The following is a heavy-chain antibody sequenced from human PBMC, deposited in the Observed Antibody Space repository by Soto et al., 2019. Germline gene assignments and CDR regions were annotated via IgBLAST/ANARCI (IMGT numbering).Heavy chain of an antibody. Sequence: QLQLQESGPGLVKPSETLSLTCTVSGGSISSSSYYWGWIRQPPGKGLEWIGSIYYGGSTYYNPSLKSRVTISVDTSKNQFSLKLSSVTAADTAVYYCARQRGRYYFDYWGQGTLVTVSS. J-gene: IGHJ4*02. CDR1: GGSISSSSYY. CDR3: ARQRGRYYFDY. CDR2: IYYGGST. V-gene: IGHV4-39*01.